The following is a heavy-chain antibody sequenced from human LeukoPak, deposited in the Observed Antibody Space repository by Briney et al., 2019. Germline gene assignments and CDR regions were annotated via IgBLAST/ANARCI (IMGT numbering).Heavy chain of an antibody. J-gene: IGHJ3*02. D-gene: IGHD3-9*01. CDR2: ISSSSSTI. V-gene: IGHV3-48*01. CDR3: ASGNKYDILTGYYHPAFDI. CDR1: GFTFSSYG. Sequence: GGSLRLSCAASGFTFSSYGIHWVRQAPGKGLEWVSYISSSSSTIYYADSVKGRFTISRDNAKNSLYLQMNSLRAEDTAVYYCASGNKYDILTGYYHPAFDIWGQGTMVTVSS.